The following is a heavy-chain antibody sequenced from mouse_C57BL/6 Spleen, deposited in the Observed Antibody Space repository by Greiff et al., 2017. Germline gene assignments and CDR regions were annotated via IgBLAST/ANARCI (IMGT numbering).Heavy chain of an antibody. J-gene: IGHJ2*01. CDR3: ARCGSGDYFDY. Sequence: VKLMESGAELVRPGTSVKVSCKASGYAFTNYLIEWVKQRPGQGLEWIGVINPGSGGTNYNEKFKGKATLTADKSSSTAYMQLSSLTSEDSAVYFCARCGSGDYFDYWGQGTTLTVSS. CDR2: INPGSGGT. D-gene: IGHD1-1*01. V-gene: IGHV1-54*01. CDR1: GYAFTNYL.